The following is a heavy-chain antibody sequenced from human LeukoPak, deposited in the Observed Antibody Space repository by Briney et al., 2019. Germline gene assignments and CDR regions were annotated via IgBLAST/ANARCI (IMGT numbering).Heavy chain of an antibody. CDR3: AKCIEGGQWQDYYYYYYGMDV. J-gene: IGHJ6*02. Sequence: GGSLRLSCAASGFTFSSYGMHWVRQAPGKGLEWVAVISYDGSNKYYADSVKGRFTISRDNSKNTLYLQMNSLRAEDTAVYYCAKCIEGGQWQDYYYYYYGMDVWGQGTTVTVSS. V-gene: IGHV3-30*18. CDR2: ISYDGSNK. D-gene: IGHD6-19*01. CDR1: GFTFSSYG.